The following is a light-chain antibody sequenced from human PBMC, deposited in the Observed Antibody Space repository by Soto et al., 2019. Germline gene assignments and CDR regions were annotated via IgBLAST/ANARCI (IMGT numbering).Light chain of an antibody. V-gene: IGKV3-20*01. Sequence: EIVLTQSPGTLSLSPGERATLSCMASQSVSSSYLAWYQQKPGQSPMLPIYGASSRATGIPDRFSGSGYETDFTLTDSRLEPDDFAVYFCHQYGSSPETVGQGTKVEIK. CDR1: QSVSSSY. CDR2: GAS. CDR3: HQYGSSPET. J-gene: IGKJ1*01.